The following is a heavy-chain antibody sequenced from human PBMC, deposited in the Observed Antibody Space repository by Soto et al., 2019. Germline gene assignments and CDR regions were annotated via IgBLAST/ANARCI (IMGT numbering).Heavy chain of an antibody. Sequence: QVQLVESGGGVVQPGRSLRLSCAASGFTFSSYAMHWVRQAPGKGLEWVAVISYDGSNKYYADSVKGRFTISRDNSKNTLYLQMNSLRAEDTAVYYCARGVDTAHNWFDPWGQGTLVTVSS. D-gene: IGHD5-18*01. CDR1: GFTFSSYA. CDR3: ARGVDTAHNWFDP. V-gene: IGHV3-30-3*01. J-gene: IGHJ5*02. CDR2: ISYDGSNK.